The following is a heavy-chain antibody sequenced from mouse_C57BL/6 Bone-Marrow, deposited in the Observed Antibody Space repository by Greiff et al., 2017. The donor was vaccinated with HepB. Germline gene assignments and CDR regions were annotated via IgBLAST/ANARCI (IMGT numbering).Heavy chain of an antibody. Sequence: VQLKESGPVLVKPGASVKMSCKASGYTFTDYYMNWVKQSHGKSLEWIGVINPYNGGTSYNQKFKGKATLTVDKSSSTAYMELNSLTSEDSAVYYCARLNGFPDYWGQGTTLTVSS. CDR2: INPYNGGT. D-gene: IGHD2-2*01. CDR1: GYTFTDYY. J-gene: IGHJ2*01. V-gene: IGHV1-19*01. CDR3: ARLNGFPDY.